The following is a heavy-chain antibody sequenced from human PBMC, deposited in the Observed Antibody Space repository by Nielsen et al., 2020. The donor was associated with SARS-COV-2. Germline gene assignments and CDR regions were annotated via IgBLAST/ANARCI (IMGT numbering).Heavy chain of an antibody. CDR1: GFTFSSFG. Sequence: GGSLRLSSAASGFTFSSFGMYWVRQAPGKGLEWVAVISFDGSNTYYADSVKGRFTISRDNFKNTLYLQMNSLRTEDTAVYYCAKSNVVRGIIGYYFEYWGRGTAVNVSS. CDR2: ISFDGSNT. D-gene: IGHD3-10*01. V-gene: IGHV3-30*18. CDR3: AKSNVVRGIIGYYFEY. J-gene: IGHJ4*02.